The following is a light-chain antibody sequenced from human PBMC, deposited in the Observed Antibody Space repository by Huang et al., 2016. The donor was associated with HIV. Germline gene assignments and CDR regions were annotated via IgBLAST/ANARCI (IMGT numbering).Light chain of an antibody. CDR1: QGISNY. CDR3: QNSQT. CDR2: AAS. V-gene: IGKV1-27*01. J-gene: IGKJ1*01. Sequence: DIQMTQSPSSLSASVGDRVTITCRASQGISNYLAWYQQKVGKVPKLLMYAASTLQSGVPSRFSGSGSGTDVTLTISSLQPEDVATYYCQNSQTFGQGTKVEIK.